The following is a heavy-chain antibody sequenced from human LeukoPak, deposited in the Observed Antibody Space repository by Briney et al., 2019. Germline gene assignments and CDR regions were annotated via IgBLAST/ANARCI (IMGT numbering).Heavy chain of an antibody. D-gene: IGHD2-2*02. CDR3: ARDREIVVVPTAIYPGAHNWFDP. CDR1: GYTFTSYD. V-gene: IGHV1-8*01. J-gene: IGHJ5*02. Sequence: ASVKVSCKASGYTFTSYDINWVRQATGQGLEWMGWMNPNSGNTGYAQKLQGRVTMTTDTSTSTAYMELRSLRSDDTAVYYCARDREIVVVPTAIYPGAHNWFDPWGQGTLVTVSS. CDR2: MNPNSGNT.